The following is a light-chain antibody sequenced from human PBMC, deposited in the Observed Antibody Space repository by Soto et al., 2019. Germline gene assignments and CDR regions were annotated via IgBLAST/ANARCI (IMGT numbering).Light chain of an antibody. V-gene: IGKV1-33*01. CDR1: QNINNY. CDR2: DAS. Sequence: DIQMTQSPSSLSASVGDRVTITCQASQNINNYLNWYQQKPGRAPKLLIYDASNLEAGVPSRFRGSGSGTDFTFTISRLQPEDIATYYCQQYGSSPPYTFGQGTKLEIK. J-gene: IGKJ2*01. CDR3: QQYGSSPPYT.